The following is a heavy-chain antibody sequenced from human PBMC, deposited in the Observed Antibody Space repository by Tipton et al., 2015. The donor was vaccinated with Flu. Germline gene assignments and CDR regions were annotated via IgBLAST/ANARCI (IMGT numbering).Heavy chain of an antibody. V-gene: IGHV4-39*07. CDR1: GGSISSTSYY. CDR2: IYYSGST. D-gene: IGHD1-26*01. J-gene: IGHJ2*01. CDR3: ARTSGGSYLYWYFDL. Sequence: TLSLTCTVSGGSISSTSYYWGWIRQPPGKGLEWIGSIYYSGSTYYNPSLKSRVTISVDTPKNQFSLKLSSVTAADTAVYFCARTSGGSYLYWYFDLWGRGTPVTVSS.